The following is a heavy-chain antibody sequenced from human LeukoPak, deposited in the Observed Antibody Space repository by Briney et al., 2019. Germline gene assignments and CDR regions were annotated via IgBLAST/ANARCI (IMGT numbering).Heavy chain of an antibody. D-gene: IGHD1-26*01. CDR2: IYYTGST. Sequence: KPSETLSLTCTVSGGSISSYYWSWIRQPPGKGLEWIGYIYYTGSTNYNPSLKSRVTISVDTSKNQFSLKLSSVTAADTAVYYCARDSFVGAGANWFDPWGQGTLVTVSS. V-gene: IGHV4-59*01. J-gene: IGHJ5*02. CDR1: GGSISSYY. CDR3: ARDSFVGAGANWFDP.